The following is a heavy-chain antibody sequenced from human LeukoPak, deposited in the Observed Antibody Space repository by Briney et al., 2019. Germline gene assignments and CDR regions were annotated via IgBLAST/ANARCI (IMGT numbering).Heavy chain of an antibody. J-gene: IGHJ2*01. CDR2: ISSDGSNK. CDR1: GFTFSTLA. D-gene: IGHD4-17*01. CDR3: ARDGFPGAVTQNEGWWFFDL. Sequence: GRSLRLSCAASGFTFSTLAIHWVRQAPGKGLEWVAVISSDGSNKYYADSVKGRFTISRDNSKNTVYLQMNSLRAEDTAVYFCARDGFPGAVTQNEGWWFFDLWGRGTLVTVSS. V-gene: IGHV3-30*03.